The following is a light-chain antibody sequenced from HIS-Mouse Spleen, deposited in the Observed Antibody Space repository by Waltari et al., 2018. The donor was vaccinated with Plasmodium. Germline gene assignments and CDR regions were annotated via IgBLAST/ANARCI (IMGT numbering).Light chain of an antibody. Sequence: SYELTQPPSVSVSPGQTASITCSGDKLGDKYACWYKQKPGQSPWLVIYQDSKRPSGIPGRFSGSNPRNTATLTISGTQAMDEADYYCQAWDSSTVVFGGGTKLTVL. CDR2: QDS. CDR1: KLGDKY. V-gene: IGLV3-1*01. CDR3: QAWDSSTVV. J-gene: IGLJ2*01.